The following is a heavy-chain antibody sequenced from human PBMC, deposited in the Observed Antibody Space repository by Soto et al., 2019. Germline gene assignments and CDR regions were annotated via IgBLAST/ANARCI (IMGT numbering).Heavy chain of an antibody. CDR3: AREVRLAAIDLAY. CDR1: GFSFSDYA. CDR2: ISYDGSMK. V-gene: IGHV3-30-3*01. Sequence: QVQLLESGGGVVRPGRSLKLSCAASGFSFSDYAIHWVRQAPGKGLEWVSVISYDGSMKYYADSVKGRFTISRDNSKKTVYLRMNSLRSEDSAIYFCAREVRLAAIDLAYWGQGTLVTVSS. D-gene: IGHD2-21*01. J-gene: IGHJ4*02.